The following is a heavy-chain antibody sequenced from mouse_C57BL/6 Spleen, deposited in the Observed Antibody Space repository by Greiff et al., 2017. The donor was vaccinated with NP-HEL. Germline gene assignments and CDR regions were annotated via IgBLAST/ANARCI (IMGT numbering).Heavy chain of an antibody. V-gene: IGHV2-6*03. CDR3: ARDYDGYGYYAMDY. J-gene: IGHJ4*01. CDR1: GFSLTSYG. Sequence: VKVVESGPGLVAPSQSLSITCTVSGFSLTSYGVHWVRQPPGKGLEWLVVIWSDGSTTYNSALKSRLSISKDNSKSQVFLKMNSLQTDDTAMYYCARDYDGYGYYAMDYWGQGTSVTVSS. CDR2: IWSDGST. D-gene: IGHD2-3*01.